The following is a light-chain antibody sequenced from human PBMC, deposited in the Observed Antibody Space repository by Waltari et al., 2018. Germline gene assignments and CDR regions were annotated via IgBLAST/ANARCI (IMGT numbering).Light chain of an antibody. CDR3: CSYAGSSTHVV. V-gene: IGLV2-23*02. Sequence: QSALTQPASVSGSPGQSITISCPGTSSDVGSYNLLSWYHQHPGKAPKLMIYEVSKRPSGVSNRFSGSKSGNTASLTISGLQAEDEADYYCCSYAGSSTHVVFGGGTKLTVL. J-gene: IGLJ2*01. CDR1: SSDVGSYNL. CDR2: EVS.